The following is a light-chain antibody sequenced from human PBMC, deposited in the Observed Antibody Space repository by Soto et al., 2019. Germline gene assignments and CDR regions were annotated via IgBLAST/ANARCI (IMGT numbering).Light chain of an antibody. CDR3: QQYSTHSWT. J-gene: IGKJ1*01. CDR1: QSISDW. Sequence: MTQSPATLSPSAGDRVTMTCRASQSISDWLAWYQQKPGKAPKLLIYKASSLQSGVSSRFSGSGSGTEFTLTINNLQPDDSATYFCQQYSTHSWTFGQGTKVDIK. V-gene: IGKV1-5*03. CDR2: KAS.